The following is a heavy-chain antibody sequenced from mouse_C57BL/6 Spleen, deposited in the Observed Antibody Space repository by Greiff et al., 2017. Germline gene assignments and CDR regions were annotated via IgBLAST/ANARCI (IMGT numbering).Heavy chain of an antibody. CDR2: ISDGGSYT. D-gene: IGHD2-3*01. CDR3: ARAYDGPRYFDY. CDR1: GFTFSSYA. V-gene: IGHV5-4*01. Sequence: EVQLVESGGGLVKPGGSLKLSCAASGFTFSSYAMSWVRQTPEKRLEWVATISDGGSYTYYPDNVKGRFTISRDNAKNNLYLQMSHLKSEDTAMYYCARAYDGPRYFDYWGQGTTLTVSS. J-gene: IGHJ2*01.